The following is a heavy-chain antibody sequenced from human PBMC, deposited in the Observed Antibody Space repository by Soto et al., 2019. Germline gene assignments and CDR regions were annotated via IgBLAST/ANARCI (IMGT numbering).Heavy chain of an antibody. CDR1: GFTFRTYG. CDR2: FWYDGSNK. Sequence: PGGSLRLSCAASGFTFRTYGMHWVRQAPGKGLEWVAIFWYDGSNKYYAESVKGRFTISRDNSKNTLYLQMNSLRAEDTAVYYCPRDGTFGAKGGSLDIWGQGTMVTVSS. V-gene: IGHV3-33*01. CDR3: PRDGTFGAKGGSLDI. D-gene: IGHD3-16*01. J-gene: IGHJ3*02.